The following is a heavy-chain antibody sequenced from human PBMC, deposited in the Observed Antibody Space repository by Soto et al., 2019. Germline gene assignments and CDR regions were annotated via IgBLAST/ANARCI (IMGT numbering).Heavy chain of an antibody. CDR2: ISGGGGST. J-gene: IGHJ4*02. V-gene: IGHV3-23*01. Sequence: EVQLLESGGGLVQPGGSLRLSCAASGFTFSSYAMTWVRQAPGKGLEWVSAISGGGGSTYYADSVKGRFTVSRDSSKNTLFLQMNRLGGEETGVNFWAKDVVGYWRGGSSYWYWGPGTLVNVSS. D-gene: IGHD2-15*01. CDR1: GFTFSSYA. CDR3: AKDVVGYWRGGSSYWY.